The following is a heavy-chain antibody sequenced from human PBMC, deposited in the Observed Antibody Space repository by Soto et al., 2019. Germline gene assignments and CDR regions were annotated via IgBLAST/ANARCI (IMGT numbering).Heavy chain of an antibody. V-gene: IGHV3-64*02. CDR2: ISRSGDRT. CDR1: GFTFSSYN. Sequence: EVQLVESGEGLVQPGGSLRLSCAASGFTFSSYNIHWIRQAPGKGLEFVSAISRSGDRTYYADSVKGRFTITRDNSKNTVWLQMGSLRAEDRAVYYCARARCSSGLWYYFVYWGRGALVSVSS. J-gene: IGHJ4*02. D-gene: IGHD2-15*01. CDR3: ARARCSSGLWYYFVY.